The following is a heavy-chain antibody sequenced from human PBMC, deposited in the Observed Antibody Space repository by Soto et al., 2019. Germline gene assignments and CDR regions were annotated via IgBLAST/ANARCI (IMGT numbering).Heavy chain of an antibody. CDR3: ARHYPTAVSGAGWFDT. CDR2: IITMFNTA. CDR1: GGSDVFNNYP. Sequence: QVQLVQSGAEIKKPASSVKVSCKASGGSDVFNNYPVSWVRQAPGQGLEWMGAIITMFNTADYAQRFLGRVTITSDEFTTTVYMELTSLTSDDTAVYYCARHYPTAVSGAGWFDTWGQGTLVTVSS. V-gene: IGHV1-69*01. J-gene: IGHJ5*02. D-gene: IGHD6-19*01.